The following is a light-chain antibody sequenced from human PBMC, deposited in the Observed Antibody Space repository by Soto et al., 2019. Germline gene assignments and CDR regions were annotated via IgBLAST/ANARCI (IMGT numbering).Light chain of an antibody. CDR3: QQYGSSWT. V-gene: IGKV3-20*01. J-gene: IGKJ1*01. CDR1: QYINTR. Sequence: IVLTQSPATLSSFPGDRGTLSCRASQYINTRLAWYQHRPGQAPRLLIYQTSIRAAGIPARLSASGSGTDFTLTISRMEPEDFAVYYCQQYGSSWTFGQGTNVDIK. CDR2: QTS.